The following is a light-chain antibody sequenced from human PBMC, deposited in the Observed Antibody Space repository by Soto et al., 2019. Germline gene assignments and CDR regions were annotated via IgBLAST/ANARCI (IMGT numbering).Light chain of an antibody. CDR3: QQVNTYPRT. V-gene: IGKV1-9*01. CDR1: QGINSY. CDR2: AAS. J-gene: IGKJ5*01. Sequence: DIQLTQSPSFLSASVGDRVTITCRASQGINSYLTWYQQKPGKAPKLLIYAASTLQGGVPSRFSGSVSGTEFTLTISSLQPEDFATYYCQQVNTYPRTFGQGTRLEIK.